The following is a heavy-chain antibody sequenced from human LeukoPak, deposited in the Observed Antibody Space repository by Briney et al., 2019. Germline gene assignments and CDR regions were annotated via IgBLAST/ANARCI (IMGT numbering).Heavy chain of an antibody. CDR1: GFTFSSYS. V-gene: IGHV3-48*01. D-gene: IGHD3-22*01. CDR2: ISSSSSTI. CDR3: ARAPPTYYYDSSGYCFFDY. Sequence: PGGSLRLSCAASGFTFSSYSMNWVRQAPGKGLEWVSYISSSSSTIYYADSVKGRFIISRDNAKNSLYLQMNSLRAEDTAVYYCARAPPTYYYDSSGYCFFDYWGQGTLVTVSS. J-gene: IGHJ4*02.